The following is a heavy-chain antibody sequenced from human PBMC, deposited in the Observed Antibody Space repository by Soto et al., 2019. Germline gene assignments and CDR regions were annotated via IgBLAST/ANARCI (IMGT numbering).Heavy chain of an antibody. CDR2: ISYDGSNK. CDR3: ARGNRYSSSSEFDY. V-gene: IGHV3-30-3*01. D-gene: IGHD6-6*01. CDR1: GFTFSSYA. Sequence: QVQLVESGGGVVQPGRSLRLSCAASGFTFSSYAMHWVRQAPGKGLEWVAVISYDGSNKYYEDSVKGRFTISRDNSKNTLYLQMNSLRAEDTAVYYCARGNRYSSSSEFDYWGQGTLVTVSS. J-gene: IGHJ4*02.